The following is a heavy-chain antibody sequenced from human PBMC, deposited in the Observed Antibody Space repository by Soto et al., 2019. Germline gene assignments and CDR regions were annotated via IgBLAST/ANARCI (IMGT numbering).Heavy chain of an antibody. Sequence: QVQLVQSGAEVKKPGASVKVSCKASGYTFTSYGISWVRQAPGQGLEWMGWISAYNGNTNYAPKLQGRVTMTTDTATSTAYMELRSLRSDDTAVYYCASSLLVGYGLEGESDWGQGTLVTVSS. D-gene: IGHD5-18*01. J-gene: IGHJ4*02. CDR2: ISAYNGNT. V-gene: IGHV1-18*01. CDR1: GYTFTSYG. CDR3: ASSLLVGYGLEGESD.